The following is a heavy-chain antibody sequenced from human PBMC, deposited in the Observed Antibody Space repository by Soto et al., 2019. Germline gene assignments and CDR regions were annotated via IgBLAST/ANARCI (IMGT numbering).Heavy chain of an antibody. D-gene: IGHD6-19*01. Sequence: ASVKVSCKASGYIFTNYGISWVRQAPGQGLEWMGWISAYNGNTDYAQKFQGRVTMATDTSTNTAYMELRSLRSDDTAVYYCARDRLVSSGWYILGDYNWFDPWGQGTQVTVSS. CDR3: ARDRLVSSGWYILGDYNWFDP. CDR1: GYIFTNYG. CDR2: ISAYNGNT. V-gene: IGHV1-18*04. J-gene: IGHJ5*02.